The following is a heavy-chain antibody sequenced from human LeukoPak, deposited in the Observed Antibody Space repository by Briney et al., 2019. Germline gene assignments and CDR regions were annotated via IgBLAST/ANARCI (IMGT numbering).Heavy chain of an antibody. CDR1: GFTLSSYW. V-gene: IGHV3-74*01. D-gene: IGHD2-15*01. CDR3: ARALYCSGGSCYSRPFDY. Sequence: GGSLRLSCAASGFTLSSYWMHWVRQAPGKGLVWVSRINSDGSSTSYADSVKGRFTISRDNAKNTMYLQMNSLRAEDTAVYYCARALYCSGGSCYSRPFDYWGQGTLVIVSS. J-gene: IGHJ4*02. CDR2: INSDGSST.